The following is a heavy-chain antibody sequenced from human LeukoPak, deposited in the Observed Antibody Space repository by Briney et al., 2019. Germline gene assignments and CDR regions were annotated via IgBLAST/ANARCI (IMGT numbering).Heavy chain of an antibody. V-gene: IGHV3-30*12. J-gene: IGHJ4*02. CDR1: GFTFSSYG. D-gene: IGHD1-26*01. Sequence: PGGSLRLSCAASGFTFSSYGMHWVRQAPGKGLEWVAVISSDGNNKYNADSVKGRFTISRDNSKNTLYLQMNSLRAEDTAVYYCALRGSYRPPFDYWGQGTLVTVSS. CDR3: ALRGSYRPPFDY. CDR2: ISSDGNNK.